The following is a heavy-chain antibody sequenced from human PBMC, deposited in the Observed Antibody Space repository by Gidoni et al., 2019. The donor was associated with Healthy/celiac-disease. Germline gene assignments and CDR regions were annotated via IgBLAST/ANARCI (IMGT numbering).Heavy chain of an antibody. J-gene: IGHJ6*02. Sequence: EVQLVESGGGLVQPGRSLRLSCAASGFTFDDYAMHWVRQAPGKGLEWVSGISWNSGSIGYADSVKGRFTISRDNAKNSLYLQMNSLRAEDTALYYCAKDIVRGYCSSTSCYTGYYGMDVWGQGTTVTVSS. CDR2: ISWNSGSI. CDR3: AKDIVRGYCSSTSCYTGYYGMDV. CDR1: GFTFDDYA. D-gene: IGHD2-2*02. V-gene: IGHV3-9*01.